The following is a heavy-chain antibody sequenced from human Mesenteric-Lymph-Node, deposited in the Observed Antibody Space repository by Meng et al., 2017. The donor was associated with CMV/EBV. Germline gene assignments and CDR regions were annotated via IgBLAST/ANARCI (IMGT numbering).Heavy chain of an antibody. V-gene: IGHV1-18*01. J-gene: IGHJ6*02. Sequence: ASVKVSCKASGYILTSYDITWVRQAPGQDLEWMGWISVYNGNTNYAQKIQGRVTMTTDTSTSTAYMELRSLRPDDTAVYYCARVLYSGSLQGYYHHYGMDVWGQGTTVTVSS. CDR1: GYILTSYD. CDR2: ISVYNGNT. CDR3: ARVLYSGSLQGYYHHYGMDV. D-gene: IGHD1-26*01.